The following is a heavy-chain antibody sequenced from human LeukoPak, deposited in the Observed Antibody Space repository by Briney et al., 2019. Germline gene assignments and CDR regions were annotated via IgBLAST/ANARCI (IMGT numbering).Heavy chain of an antibody. J-gene: IGHJ4*02. CDR1: GGSIYSTTFY. CDR2: MYYDGST. V-gene: IGHV4-39*01. D-gene: IGHD1-26*01. Sequence: SETLSLTCTVSGGSIYSTTFYWGWIRQPPGKGLEWIGSMYYDGSTYHNPSLKSRVTISVDTSNNQFSLKLTSVTAADTAVYFCARRSDSGSDDGEDYFDCWGQGTLVTVSS. CDR3: ARRSDSGSDDGEDYFDC.